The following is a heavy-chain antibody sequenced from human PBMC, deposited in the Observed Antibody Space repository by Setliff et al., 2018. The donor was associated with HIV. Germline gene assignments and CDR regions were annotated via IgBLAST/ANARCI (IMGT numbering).Heavy chain of an antibody. D-gene: IGHD3-10*01. CDR2: IIPIFGTA. Sequence: ASVKVSCKASGGTFSSYAISWVRQAPGQGLEWMGGIIPIFGTANYARKFQGRVTITTDESTSTAYMELSSLRSEDTAVYYCARGGYYYGSAVYYMDVWGKGTTVTVSS. V-gene: IGHV1-69*05. CDR1: GGTFSSYA. CDR3: ARGGYYYGSAVYYMDV. J-gene: IGHJ6*03.